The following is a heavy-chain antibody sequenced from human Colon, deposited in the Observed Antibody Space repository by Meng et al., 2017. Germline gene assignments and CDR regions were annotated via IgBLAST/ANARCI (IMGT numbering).Heavy chain of an antibody. CDR3: LRGSGGSV. CDR2: MYYSGST. D-gene: IGHD3-10*01. V-gene: IGHV4-39*07. J-gene: IGHJ1*01. Sequence: MYYSGSTYYNPSLSIRVTISVDMSKNQFSLKLSSVAAADTAVYHCLRGSGGSVWGQGTLVTVSS.